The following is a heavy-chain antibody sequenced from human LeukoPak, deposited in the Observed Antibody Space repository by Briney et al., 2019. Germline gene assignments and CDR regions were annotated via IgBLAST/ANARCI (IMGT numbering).Heavy chain of an antibody. CDR2: IDKHGNGK. Sequence: GGSLRLSCVASGFTFSISWVTWVRQAPGKGLEWVANIDKHGNGKYYVDSVKGRFAVSRDYASNSAFLQMDSLRAEDTSVYYCARDAGWGYYDLWGQGTPVTVSS. D-gene: IGHD1-26*01. CDR1: GFTFSISW. CDR3: ARDAGWGYYDL. V-gene: IGHV3-7*01. J-gene: IGHJ4*02.